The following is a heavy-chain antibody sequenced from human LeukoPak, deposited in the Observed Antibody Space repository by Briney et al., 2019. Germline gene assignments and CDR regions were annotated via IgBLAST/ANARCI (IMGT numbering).Heavy chain of an antibody. CDR3: ARRGAYSAYDEAFDI. D-gene: IGHD5-12*01. CDR1: GYSFTTYW. Sequence: GESLKISCKGSGYSFTTYWIGWVRQMPGKGLEWMGIIYPGDSDTRYSPSFQGQVTISADKSISTAYLQWSSLKASDTAMYYCARRGAYSAYDEAFDIWGQGTMVTVSS. CDR2: IYPGDSDT. V-gene: IGHV5-51*01. J-gene: IGHJ3*02.